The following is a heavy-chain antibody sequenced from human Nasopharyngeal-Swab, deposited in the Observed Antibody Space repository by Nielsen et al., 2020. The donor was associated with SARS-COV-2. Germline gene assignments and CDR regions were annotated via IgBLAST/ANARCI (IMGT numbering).Heavy chain of an antibody. CDR2: IYDSGRT. CDR1: GGSIRSYY. V-gene: IGHV4-59*01. CDR3: ARVFCSTTSCYSFDY. Sequence: SETLSLTCTVSGGSIRSYYWSWIRQPPGKGLEWIGYIYDSGRTNYNPSLKSRVTISVDTSKNQFSLKLSSVTAADTAVYYCARVFCSTTSCYSFDYWGQGTLVTVSS. J-gene: IGHJ4*02. D-gene: IGHD2-2*01.